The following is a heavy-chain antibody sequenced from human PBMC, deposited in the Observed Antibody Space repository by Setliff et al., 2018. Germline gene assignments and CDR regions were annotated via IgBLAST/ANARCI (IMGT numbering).Heavy chain of an antibody. D-gene: IGHD2-21*01. V-gene: IGHV3-11*06. CDR3: SSYLVS. CDR2: ISSSSSYI. CDR1: GFTFSDYY. J-gene: IGHJ4*02. Sequence: PGGSLRLSCAASGFTFSDYYMSWIRQAPGKGLEWVSYISSSSSYIYHADSVKGRFTVSRDNARNLLYLQMNSLRVDDTAVYYCSSYLVSWGQGALVTVSS.